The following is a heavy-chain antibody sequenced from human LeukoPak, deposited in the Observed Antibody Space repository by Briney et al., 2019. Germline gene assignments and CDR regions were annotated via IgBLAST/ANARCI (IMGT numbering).Heavy chain of an antibody. D-gene: IGHD2-15*01. Sequence: GESLQISCKGSGYSSTSYWIGWVRQMPGKGLEWMGIIYPGDSDTRDSPSFQGQVTISADKSISTAYLQWSSLKASDTAMYYCARSLGYCSGGSCYLGYWGQGTLVTVSS. V-gene: IGHV5-51*01. CDR3: ARSLGYCSGGSCYLGY. CDR1: GYSSTSYW. J-gene: IGHJ4*02. CDR2: IYPGDSDT.